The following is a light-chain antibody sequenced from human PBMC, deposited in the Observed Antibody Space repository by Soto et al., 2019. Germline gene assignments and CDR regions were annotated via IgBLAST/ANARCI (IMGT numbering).Light chain of an antibody. V-gene: IGLV2-8*01. CDR3: TSYAGSNNFFYV. J-gene: IGLJ1*01. CDR1: ASDLGGYNY. Sequence: QSVLTQPPSASGSPGQSVTISCPGTASDLGGYNYVSWYQQHPGKAPKLMIYEVSKRPSGVPDRFSGSKSGNTASLTVSGLQAEDEADYYCTSYAGSNNFFYVFGTGTKLTVL. CDR2: EVS.